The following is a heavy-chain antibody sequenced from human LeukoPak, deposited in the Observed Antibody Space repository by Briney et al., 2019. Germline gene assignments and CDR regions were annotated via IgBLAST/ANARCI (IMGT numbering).Heavy chain of an antibody. CDR2: ISGSGSGGNT. D-gene: IGHD2-21*02. V-gene: IGHV3-23*01. Sequence: GGSLRLSCAASGFTFSSSAMSWVRQAPGKGLEWVSNISGSGSGGNTYYADSVKGRFTISRDNSKNTLYLQMNSLRAEDTAVYYCAKDVSTNCVGDCPPDYWGQGTLVTVSS. J-gene: IGHJ4*02. CDR3: AKDVSTNCVGDCPPDY. CDR1: GFTFSSSA.